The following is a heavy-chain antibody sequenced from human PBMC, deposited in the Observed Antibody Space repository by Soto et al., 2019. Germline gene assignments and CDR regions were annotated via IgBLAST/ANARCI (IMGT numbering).Heavy chain of an antibody. D-gene: IGHD6-13*01. V-gene: IGHV3-7*05. CDR1: GFTFSSYW. CDR2: IKEDGSEK. Sequence: GGSLRLSCVASGFTFSSYWMSWVRQAPGKGLEWVANIKEDGSEKNYVESVKGRFTISRDNAKNSLYLQMNSLRAEDTAVYYCASLSVGHSSSWYFDYWGQGTLVTVSS. J-gene: IGHJ4*02. CDR3: ASLSVGHSSSWYFDY.